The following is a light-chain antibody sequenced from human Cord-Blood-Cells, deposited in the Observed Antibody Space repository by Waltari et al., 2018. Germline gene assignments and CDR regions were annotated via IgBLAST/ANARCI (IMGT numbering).Light chain of an antibody. CDR1: KSVSSY. CDR3: QQRSNWPFT. V-gene: IGKV3-11*01. CDR2: DAS. J-gene: IGKJ3*01. Sequence: EIMLTQSPATLSLSPGERATLSCRASKSVSSYLAWYQQKPGQAPRLLIYDASNRATGIPARFSGSGSGTDFTLTISSLEPEDFAVYYCQQRSNWPFTLGPGTKVDIK.